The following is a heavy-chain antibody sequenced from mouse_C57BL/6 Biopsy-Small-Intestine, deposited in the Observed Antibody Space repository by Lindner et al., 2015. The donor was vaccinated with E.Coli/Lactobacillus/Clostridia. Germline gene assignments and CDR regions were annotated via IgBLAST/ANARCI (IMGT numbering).Heavy chain of an antibody. CDR1: GFTFNSYG. CDR3: ARRYSNYGGFDY. J-gene: IGHJ2*01. D-gene: IGHD2-5*01. Sequence: VQLQESGGDLVKPGGSLKLSCAASGFTFNSYGMSWVRQTPDKRLEWVATISKSGSYTYYPDSVKGRFTISRDNAKNTLYLQMSSLKSEDTAMYYCARRYSNYGGFDYWGQGTTLTVSS. CDR2: ISKSGSYT. V-gene: IGHV5-6*01.